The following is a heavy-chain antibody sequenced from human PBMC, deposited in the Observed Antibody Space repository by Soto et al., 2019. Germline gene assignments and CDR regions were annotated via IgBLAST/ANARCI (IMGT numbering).Heavy chain of an antibody. CDR2: ISGSGGST. CDR1: GFTFSSYA. D-gene: IGHD6-6*01. Sequence: GGSLRLSCAASGFTFSSYAMSWVRQAPGKGLEWVSAISGSGGSTYYADSVKGRFTISRDNSKNTLYLQMNSLRAEDTAVYYCATGIAARPIPYYYYMDVWGKGTTVTVSS. V-gene: IGHV3-23*01. CDR3: ATGIAARPIPYYYYMDV. J-gene: IGHJ6*03.